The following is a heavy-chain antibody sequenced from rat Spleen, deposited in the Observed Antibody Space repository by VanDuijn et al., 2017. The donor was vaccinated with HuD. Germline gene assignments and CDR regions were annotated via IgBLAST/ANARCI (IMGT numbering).Heavy chain of an antibody. CDR2: INGAGST. D-gene: IGHD1-1*01. Sequence: QLQESGPGLVKPSQSLSLTCSVTVYSITSSYRWNWIRKFPGNKLEWMGYINGAGSTNYNPSLKSRISITRDTSKNQFFLQVNSVTTEDTATYFCARWDYYSPRWNFDFWGPGTMVSVSS. J-gene: IGHJ1*01. CDR1: VYSITSSYR. V-gene: IGHV3-3*01. CDR3: ARWDYYSPRWNFDF.